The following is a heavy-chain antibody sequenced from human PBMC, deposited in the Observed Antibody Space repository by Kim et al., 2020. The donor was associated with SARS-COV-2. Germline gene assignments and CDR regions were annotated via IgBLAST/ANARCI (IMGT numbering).Heavy chain of an antibody. D-gene: IGHD2-15*01. Sequence: ASVKVSCKASGYIFNTYGISWVRQAPGQVLEWMGWINPYNGDTKYAQKLQGRVTMTTDTSTGTAYMELRSLRLDDTATYYCARRLTAVTPYYGMDVWGQGTTVTVSS. CDR3: ARRLTAVTPYYGMDV. CDR1: GYIFNTYG. V-gene: IGHV1-18*01. J-gene: IGHJ6*02. CDR2: INPYNGDT.